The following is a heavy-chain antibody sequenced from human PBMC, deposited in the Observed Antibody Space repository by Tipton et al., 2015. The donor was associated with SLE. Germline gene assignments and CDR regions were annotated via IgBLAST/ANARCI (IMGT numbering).Heavy chain of an antibody. Sequence: TLSLTCTVSGGSISSHYWSWIRQPPGKGLEWIGEINHSGSTYYNPSLKSRVTISVDTSKNQFSLKLSSVTAADTAVYYCARLLPLAAAGTYWGQGTLVTVSS. V-gene: IGHV4-34*01. CDR3: ARLLPLAAAGTY. D-gene: IGHD6-13*01. J-gene: IGHJ4*02. CDR2: INHSGST. CDR1: GGSISSHY.